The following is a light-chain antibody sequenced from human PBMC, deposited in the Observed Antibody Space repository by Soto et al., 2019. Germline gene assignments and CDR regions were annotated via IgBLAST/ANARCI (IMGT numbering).Light chain of an antibody. CDR2: AAS. CDR3: QKYNSAPLT. V-gene: IGKV1-27*01. J-gene: IGKJ4*01. Sequence: DIQMTQSPSSLSASLGDRVTITCRASQGIRTFLAWYQQKPGKVPRLLIYAASTLQSGVPSRFSGSGSGTDFTLTISSLQPEDVATYYCQKYNSAPLTFGGGTKVEIK. CDR1: QGIRTF.